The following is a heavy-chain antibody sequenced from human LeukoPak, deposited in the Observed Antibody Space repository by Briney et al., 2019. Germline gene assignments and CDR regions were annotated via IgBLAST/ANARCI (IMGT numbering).Heavy chain of an antibody. V-gene: IGHV3-53*01. CDR3: ARAQYYYDSSGYYYYFDY. D-gene: IGHD3-22*01. CDR2: IYSGGST. J-gene: IGHJ4*02. Sequence: GGSLRLSCAASGFTVSSNYMSWVRQAPGKGLEWVSVIYSGGSTYYADSVKGRFTISRDNSKNTLYLQMNSLRAEDTAVYYCARAQYYYDSSGYYYYFDYWGQGPLVTVSS. CDR1: GFTVSSNY.